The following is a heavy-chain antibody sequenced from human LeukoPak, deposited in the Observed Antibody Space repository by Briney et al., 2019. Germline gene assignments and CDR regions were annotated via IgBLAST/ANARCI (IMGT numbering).Heavy chain of an antibody. J-gene: IGHJ4*02. D-gene: IGHD6-6*01. CDR3: ARVSSSSDHLDY. CDR1: GGTFSSYA. CDR2: IIPIFGTA. Sequence: ASVKVSCKASGGTFSSYAISWVRQAPGQGLEWMGGIIPIFGTANYAQKFQGRVTITADESTSTAYMELRSLRSDDTAVYYCARVSSSSDHLDYWGQGTLVTVSS. V-gene: IGHV1-69*13.